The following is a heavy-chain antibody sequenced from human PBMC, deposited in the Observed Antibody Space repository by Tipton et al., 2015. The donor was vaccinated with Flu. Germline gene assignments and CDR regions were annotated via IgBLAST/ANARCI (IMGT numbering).Heavy chain of an antibody. V-gene: IGHV4-38-2*01. CDR1: GYSISRGYY. CDR3: VRAEIGNFDY. J-gene: IGHJ4*02. D-gene: IGHD2/OR15-2a*01. CDR2: IYHNGDI. Sequence: TLSLTCAVSGYSISRGYYWGWIRQPPGKGLERIGSIYHNGDIHFNPSLKSRVSISVDTSSNRFSLNLTSVTAADTAVYYSVRAEIGNFDYWGQGTLVTVSS.